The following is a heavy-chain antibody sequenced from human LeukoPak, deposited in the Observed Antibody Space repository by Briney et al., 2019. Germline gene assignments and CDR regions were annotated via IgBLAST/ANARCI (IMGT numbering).Heavy chain of an antibody. CDR1: GFTVSTNY. J-gene: IGHJ4*02. Sequence: GGSLRLSCAASGFTVSTNYMNWVRQAPGKGLEWVANIKQDGSEKYYVDSVKGRFTISRDNAKNSLYLQMNSLRAEDTAVYYCAREGDSSGWFDYWGQGTLVTVSS. V-gene: IGHV3-7*04. CDR2: IKQDGSEK. CDR3: AREGDSSGWFDY. D-gene: IGHD6-19*01.